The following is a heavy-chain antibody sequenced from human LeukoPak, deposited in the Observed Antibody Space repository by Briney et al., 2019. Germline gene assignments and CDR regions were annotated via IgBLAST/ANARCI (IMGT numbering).Heavy chain of an antibody. CDR1: GFTFSSYG. CDR2: IWYDGSNK. D-gene: IGHD4-23*01. CDR3: AREDYGGNPGAFDI. V-gene: IGHV3-33*01. J-gene: IGHJ3*02. Sequence: GGSLRLSCAASGFTFSSYGMHWVRQAPGKGLEWVAVIWYDGSNKYYADSVKGRFTISRDNSKSTLYLQMNSLRAEDTAVYYCAREDYGGNPGAFDIWGQGTMVTVSS.